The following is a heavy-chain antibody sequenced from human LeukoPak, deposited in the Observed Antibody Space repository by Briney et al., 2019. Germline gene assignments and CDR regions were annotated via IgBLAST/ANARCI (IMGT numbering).Heavy chain of an antibody. J-gene: IGHJ4*02. CDR1: GFTFSSYA. CDR2: ISYDGSNK. Sequence: PGGSLRLSCAASGFTFSSYAMSWVRQAPGKGLEWVALISYDGSNKYYADSVKGRFTISRDNSKNTLYLQMNSLRAEDTAVYYCAREYFDWLFPYYWGQGTLVTVSS. CDR3: AREYFDWLFPYY. V-gene: IGHV3-30*04. D-gene: IGHD3-9*01.